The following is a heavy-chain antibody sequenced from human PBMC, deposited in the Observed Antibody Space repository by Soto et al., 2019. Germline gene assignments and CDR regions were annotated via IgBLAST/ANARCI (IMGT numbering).Heavy chain of an antibody. J-gene: IGHJ4*02. D-gene: IGHD2-21*01. CDR3: AIEWDRTSSDCYDY. CDR2: ISGSGGST. V-gene: IGHV3-23*01. CDR1: GFTFSTYA. Sequence: PRGSLRLSCAASGFTFSTYAMSWVRHAPGKGLEWVSAISGSGGSTYYADSVKGRFTISRDNSKNTLYLQMNSLRAEDTAVYYCAIEWDRTSSDCYDYWGRGTLVIVSS.